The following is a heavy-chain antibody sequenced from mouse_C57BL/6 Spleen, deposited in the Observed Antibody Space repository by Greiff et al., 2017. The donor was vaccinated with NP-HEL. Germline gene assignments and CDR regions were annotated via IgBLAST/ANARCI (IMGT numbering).Heavy chain of an antibody. CDR1: GYAFSSSW. CDR2: IYPGDGDT. CDR3: ARIGDGYYKRDY. J-gene: IGHJ2*01. D-gene: IGHD2-3*01. V-gene: IGHV1-82*01. Sequence: QVQLQQSGPELVKPGASVKISCKASGYAFSSSWMNWVKQRPGKGLEWIGRIYPGDGDTNYNGKFKGKATLTADKSSSTAYMQLSSLTSEDSAVYFCARIGDGYYKRDYWGQGTTLTVSS.